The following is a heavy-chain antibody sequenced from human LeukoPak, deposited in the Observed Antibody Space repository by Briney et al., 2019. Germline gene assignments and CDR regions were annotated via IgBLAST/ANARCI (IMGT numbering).Heavy chain of an antibody. CDR1: GYTLTELS. V-gene: IGHV1-24*01. CDR2: FDPEDGET. Sequence: ASVEVSCKVSGYTLTELSMHWVRQAPGKGLEWMGGFDPEDGETIYAQKFQGRVTMTEDTSTDTAYMELSSLRSEDTAVYYCATVWLGSGSYFDYWGQGTLVTVSS. D-gene: IGHD6-19*01. J-gene: IGHJ4*02. CDR3: ATVWLGSGSYFDY.